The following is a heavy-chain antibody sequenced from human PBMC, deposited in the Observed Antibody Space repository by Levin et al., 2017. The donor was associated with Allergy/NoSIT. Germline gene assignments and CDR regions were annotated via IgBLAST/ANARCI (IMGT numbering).Heavy chain of an antibody. CDR1: GFTSSVFE. Sequence: QTGGSLRLSCAASGFTSSVFEMNWVRQAPGKGLEWVSYINIGDTTLYYADSVKGRFTISRDIAKNSVYLQMNSLRVEDTAVYYCARGGSSGYLLNAFDIWGQGTMVSVSS. V-gene: IGHV3-48*03. CDR2: INIGDTTL. D-gene: IGHD3-22*01. J-gene: IGHJ3*02. CDR3: ARGGSSGYLLNAFDI.